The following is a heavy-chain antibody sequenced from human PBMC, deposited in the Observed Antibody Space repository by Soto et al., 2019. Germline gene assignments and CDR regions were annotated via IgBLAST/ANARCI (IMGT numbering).Heavy chain of an antibody. Sequence: EVHLLESGGGLVQPGGSLTLSCAASGFIFTNYAMNWVRPSPGKGLEWVSGLSNYGFTIAYADSVKGRFTISRDISSNTLHLQMHSLRVEDTSVYYCARRARDGYNSPIDYWGQGTQATVSS. J-gene: IGHJ4*02. CDR2: LSNYGFTI. CDR1: GFIFTNYA. V-gene: IGHV3-23*05. CDR3: ARRARDGYNSPIDY. D-gene: IGHD2-21*01.